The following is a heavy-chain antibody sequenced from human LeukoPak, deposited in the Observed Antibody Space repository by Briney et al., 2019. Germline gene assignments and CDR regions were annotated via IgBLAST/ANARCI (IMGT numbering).Heavy chain of an antibody. Sequence: PGGSLRLSCAASGFTFSNYAMNWVRQAPGKGLEWVSAISGSGDNTYYAGSVKGRFTISRDNSKNTLYLQMNSLRAEDTAVYYCAKTSSGYPDAFDIWGQGTMVTVSS. J-gene: IGHJ3*02. CDR2: ISGSGDNT. D-gene: IGHD3-22*01. CDR3: AKTSSGYPDAFDI. CDR1: GFTFSNYA. V-gene: IGHV3-23*01.